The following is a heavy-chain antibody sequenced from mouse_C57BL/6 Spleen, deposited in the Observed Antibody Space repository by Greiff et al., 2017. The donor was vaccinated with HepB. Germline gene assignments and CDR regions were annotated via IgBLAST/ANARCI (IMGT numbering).Heavy chain of an antibody. J-gene: IGHJ2*01. CDR1: GYAFSSYW. D-gene: IGHD1-3*01. CDR3: ARNPSYKYFDY. CDR2: IYPGDGDT. Sequence: QVQLQQSGAELVKPGASVKISCKASGYAFSSYWMNWVKQRPGKGLEWIGQIYPGDGDTNYNGKFKGKATLTADKSSSTAYMQLSSLTSEDSAVYFCARNPSYKYFDYWGQGTTLTVSS. V-gene: IGHV1-80*01.